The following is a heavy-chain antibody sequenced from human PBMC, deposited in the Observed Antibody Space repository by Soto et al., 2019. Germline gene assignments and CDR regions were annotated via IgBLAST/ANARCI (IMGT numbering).Heavy chain of an antibody. D-gene: IGHD4-4*01. CDR1: GFTFSSYG. CDR3: AKDLDYSNNFPHFYGMDV. V-gene: IGHV3-30*18. J-gene: IGHJ6*02. CDR2: ISYDGSNK. Sequence: PGGSLRLSCAASGFTFSSYGMHWVRQDPGKGLEWVAVISYDGSNKYYADSVKGRFTISRDNSKNTLYLQMNSLRAEDTAVYYCAKDLDYSNNFPHFYGMDVWGQGTTVTVSS.